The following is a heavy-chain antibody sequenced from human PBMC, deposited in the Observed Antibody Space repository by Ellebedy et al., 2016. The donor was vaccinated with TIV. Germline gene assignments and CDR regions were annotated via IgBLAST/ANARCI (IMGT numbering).Heavy chain of an antibody. D-gene: IGHD3-10*01. J-gene: IGHJ4*02. CDR1: GGSISGYY. Sequence: SETLSLXCTVAGGSISGYYWSWIRQSPGKGLEWIGYMYHSGSTNYNPSLKSRVSISVDTSKNQFSLKVTSVTAADTAVYYCARHGGGDVDYWGQGALVTVSP. CDR3: ARHGGGDVDY. CDR2: MYHSGST. V-gene: IGHV4-59*08.